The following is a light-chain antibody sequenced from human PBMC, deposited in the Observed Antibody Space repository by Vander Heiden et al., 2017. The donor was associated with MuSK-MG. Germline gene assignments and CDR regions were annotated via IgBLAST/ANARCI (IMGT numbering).Light chain of an antibody. V-gene: IGKV1-5*01. CDR3: HGDHTYCQT. CDR1: QNLVKW. J-gene: IGKJ1*01. CDR2: DAS. Sequence: DIQMTQSPSTRSASLGDRVGMTCRASQNLVKWLAWYEQKPGKAPQLLILDASTLKRGVPSPFRDSGSVTAFTLTISSLQPDDFATYYCHGDHTYCQTFGLGTKVEIK.